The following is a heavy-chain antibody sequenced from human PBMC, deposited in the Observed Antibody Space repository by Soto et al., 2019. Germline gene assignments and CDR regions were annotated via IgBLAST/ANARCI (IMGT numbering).Heavy chain of an antibody. V-gene: IGHV1-46*01. CDR3: ARVYCSGGSCYGIDY. D-gene: IGHD2-15*01. Sequence: ASVKVSCKASGYTFSSYGISWMRQAPGQGLEWMGIINPSGGSTSYAQKFQGRVTMTRHTSTSTVYMELSSLRSEDTAVYYCARVYCSGGSCYGIDYWGQGTLVTVSS. CDR1: GYTFSSYG. CDR2: INPSGGST. J-gene: IGHJ4*02.